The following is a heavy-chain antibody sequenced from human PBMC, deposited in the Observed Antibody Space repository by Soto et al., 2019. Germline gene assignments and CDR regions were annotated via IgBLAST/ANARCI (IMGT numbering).Heavy chain of an antibody. D-gene: IGHD3-22*01. CDR1: GYSFTSYW. CDR2: IDPSDSYT. J-gene: IGHJ5*02. V-gene: IGHV5-10-1*01. Sequence: PGESLKISCKGSGYSFTSYWISWVRQMPGKGLEWMGRIDPSDSYTNYSPSFQGHVTISADKSISTAYLQWSSLKASDTAMYYCARFVRGYYDSSGYYPLFDPWGQGTLVTSPQ. CDR3: ARFVRGYYDSSGYYPLFDP.